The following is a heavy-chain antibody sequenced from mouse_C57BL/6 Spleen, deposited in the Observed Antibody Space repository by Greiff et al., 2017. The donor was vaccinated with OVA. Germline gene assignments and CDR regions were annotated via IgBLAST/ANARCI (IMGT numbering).Heavy chain of an antibody. CDR2: IYPYNGVS. D-gene: IGHD1-1*01. V-gene: IGHV1-31*01. J-gene: IGHJ4*01. Sequence: EVQLQESGPELVKPGASVKISCKASGYSFTGYYMHWVKQSHGNILDWIGYIYPYNGVSSYNQKFKGKATLTVDKSSSTAYMELRSLTSEDSAVYYCARSAVVAEDYAMDYWGQGTSVTVSS. CDR1: GYSFTGYY. CDR3: ARSAVVAEDYAMDY.